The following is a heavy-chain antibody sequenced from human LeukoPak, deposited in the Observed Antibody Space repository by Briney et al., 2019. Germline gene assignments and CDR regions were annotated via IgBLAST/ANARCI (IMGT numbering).Heavy chain of an antibody. CDR3: ARVGDNNAFDI. CDR1: GFIFSAYS. V-gene: IGHV3-64*01. D-gene: IGHD2-21*01. CDR2: VDDSGGDT. J-gene: IGHJ3*02. Sequence: GGSLRLSCSASGFIFSAYSMHWLRQAPGKGLEFVSAVDDSGGDTFYANSVKGRCTISRDNSKNTLYLQMGSLRAEDMAVYYCARVGDNNAFDIWGQGTVVTVSS.